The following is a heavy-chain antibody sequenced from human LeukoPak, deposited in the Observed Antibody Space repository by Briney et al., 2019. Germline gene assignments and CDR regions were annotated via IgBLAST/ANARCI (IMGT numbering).Heavy chain of an antibody. Sequence: ASVKVSCKASGYTFISYGISWVRQAPGQGLEWMGWISGYNGNTNYAQNLQGRVTMTTDTSTSTAYMELRSLRSDDTAVYYCARGLGVVTAQSEQPKPRYFDLWGRGAQVTVSS. V-gene: IGHV1-18*01. D-gene: IGHD2-21*02. CDR2: ISGYNGNT. CDR3: ARGLGVVTAQSEQPKPRYFDL. CDR1: GYTFISYG. J-gene: IGHJ2*01.